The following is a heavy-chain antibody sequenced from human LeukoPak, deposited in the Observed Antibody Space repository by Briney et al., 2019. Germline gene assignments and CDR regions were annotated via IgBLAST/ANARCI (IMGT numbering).Heavy chain of an antibody. CDR2: IIPIFGTA. J-gene: IGHJ6*02. CDR1: GGTFSSYA. CDR3: ARPRRYYDFWSGDYYGMDV. D-gene: IGHD3-3*01. V-gene: IGHV1-69*01. Sequence: GASVKVSCKASGGTFSSYAISRVRQAPGQGLEWMGGIIPIFGTANYAQKFQGRVTITADESTSTAYMELSSLRSEDTAVYYCARPRRYYDFWSGDYYGMDVWGQGTTVTVSS.